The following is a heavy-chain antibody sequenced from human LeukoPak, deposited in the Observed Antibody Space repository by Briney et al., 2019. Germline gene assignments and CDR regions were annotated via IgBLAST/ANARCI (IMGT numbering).Heavy chain of an antibody. J-gene: IGHJ4*02. CDR1: GGSISSYY. V-gene: IGHV4-59*01. CDR3: ARDNPGYYDSSGFDY. Sequence: PSETLSLTCTVSGGSISSYYWSWIRQPPGKGLGLIGYIDYSGSTNYNPSLKSPVTISVDTSKNQFSLKLSSVTAADTAVYYCARDNPGYYDSSGFDYWGQGTLVTVSS. D-gene: IGHD3-22*01. CDR2: IDYSGST.